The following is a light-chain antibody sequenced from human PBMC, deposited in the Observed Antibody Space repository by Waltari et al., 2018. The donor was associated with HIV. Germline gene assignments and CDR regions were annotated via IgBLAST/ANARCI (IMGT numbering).Light chain of an antibody. CDR2: RNN. CDR3: AAWDDSLSGHVV. V-gene: IGLV1-47*01. CDR1: RSNLGSNS. J-gene: IGLJ2*01. Sequence: QSVLTQPPSASGTPGQRVTLSCSGSRSNLGSNSVYWYPQPPGTAPKLLIYRNNHRPSGVPDRFSCSKSGTSASLAISGRRSEDEADYYCAAWDDSLSGHVVFGGGTKLTVL.